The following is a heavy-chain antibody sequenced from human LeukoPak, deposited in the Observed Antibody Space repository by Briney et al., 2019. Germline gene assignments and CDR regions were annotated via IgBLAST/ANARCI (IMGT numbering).Heavy chain of an antibody. V-gene: IGHV1-2*02. Sequence: GASVKVSCKASGYTFTGYYMHWVRQAPGQRLEWMGWINPNSGGTNYAQKFQGRVTMTRDTSISTAYMELSSLRSDDTAVYYCARGGYSTNGVCSHDAFDIWGQGTMVTVSS. CDR2: INPNSGGT. D-gene: IGHD2-8*01. CDR1: GYTFTGYY. CDR3: ARGGYSTNGVCSHDAFDI. J-gene: IGHJ3*02.